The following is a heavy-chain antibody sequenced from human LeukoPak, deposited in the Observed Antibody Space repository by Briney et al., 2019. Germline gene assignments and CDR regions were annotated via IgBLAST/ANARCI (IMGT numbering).Heavy chain of an antibody. CDR1: GFTFNKYA. J-gene: IGHJ6*03. Sequence: PGGSLRLSCAASGFTFNKYAMSWVRQAPGKWLEWVSAIIGSGESTYYADSVKGPFTISRDNSKNTLYLQMNSLRAEDTAVYHCARDTSGSFYYYMDVWGKGTTVTVSS. V-gene: IGHV3-23*01. D-gene: IGHD5-12*01. CDR3: ARDTSGSFYYYMDV. CDR2: IIGSGEST.